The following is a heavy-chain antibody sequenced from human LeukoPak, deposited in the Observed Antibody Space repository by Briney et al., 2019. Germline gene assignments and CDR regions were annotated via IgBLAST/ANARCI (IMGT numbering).Heavy chain of an antibody. V-gene: IGHV3-23*01. J-gene: IGHJ3*02. D-gene: IGHD3-10*01. CDR3: ARVKAPTYYPAAFDI. Sequence: GGSLRLSCTASGFAFSSYTMSWVRQAPGDGLEWVSAIDGGGGRTWHADSVRGRFTISRDNSKNTLYLQMNSLRAEDTAVYYCARVKAPTYYPAAFDIWGQGTMVTVSS. CDR1: GFAFSSYT. CDR2: IDGGGGRT.